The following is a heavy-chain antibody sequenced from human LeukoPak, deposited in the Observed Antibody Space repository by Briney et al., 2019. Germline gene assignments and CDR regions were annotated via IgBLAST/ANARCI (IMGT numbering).Heavy chain of an antibody. Sequence: GGSLRLSCTASGFTFGDYAMSWFRQAPGKGLEWVGFIRSKAYGGTTEYAASVKGRFTISRDNSKNTLYLQMNSLRAEDTAVYYCARAYSNSPPAEYFQHWGQGTLVTVSS. V-gene: IGHV3-49*03. CDR3: ARAYSNSPPAEYFQH. CDR1: GFTFGDYA. CDR2: IRSKAYGGTT. D-gene: IGHD6-13*01. J-gene: IGHJ1*01.